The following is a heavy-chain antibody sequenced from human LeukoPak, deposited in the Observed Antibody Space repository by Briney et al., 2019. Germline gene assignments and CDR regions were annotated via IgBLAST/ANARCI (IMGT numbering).Heavy chain of an antibody. CDR1: GFTFSSYG. Sequence: GGSLRLSCAASGFTFSSYGMYGVRQAPGKGLEWVAVISSDGSNKYYADSVKGRFTISRDNSKNTLYLQMNSLRAEDTAVYYCAKDPIAVAGNNYYGMDVWGQGTTVSVSS. CDR3: AKDPIAVAGNNYYGMDV. CDR2: ISSDGSNK. J-gene: IGHJ6*02. V-gene: IGHV3-30*18. D-gene: IGHD6-19*01.